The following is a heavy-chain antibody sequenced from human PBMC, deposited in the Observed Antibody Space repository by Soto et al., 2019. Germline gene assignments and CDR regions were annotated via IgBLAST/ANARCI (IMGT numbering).Heavy chain of an antibody. V-gene: IGHV1-8*01. CDR3: ARAEYSSGWNNDYYYGMDV. D-gene: IGHD6-19*01. J-gene: IGHJ6*02. CDR1: GYTFTSYD. Sequence: QVQLVQSGAEVKKPGASLKVSCKASGYTFTSYDINWLRQATGQGLEWMGWMTPNSGNTGYAQKLQGRVTMTRNTSISTAYMELSSLRSEDTAVYYCARAEYSSGWNNDYYYGMDVWGQGTTVTVSS. CDR2: MTPNSGNT.